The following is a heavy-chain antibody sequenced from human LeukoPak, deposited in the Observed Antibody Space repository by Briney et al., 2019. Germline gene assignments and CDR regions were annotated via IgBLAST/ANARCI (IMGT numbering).Heavy chain of an antibody. J-gene: IGHJ4*02. CDR3: VGGIGWQPDY. D-gene: IGHD6-19*01. CDR2: IRQDGREK. V-gene: IGHV3-7*03. CDR1: PGITFSDYW. Sequence: PGGSLRLSCAASPGITFSDYWMNWVRQAPGKGLEWVAIIRQDGREKLYLDSVKGRFTISRDNAKSSVYLQINSLRAEDTAVYYCVGGIGWQPDYWGQGTLVTASS.